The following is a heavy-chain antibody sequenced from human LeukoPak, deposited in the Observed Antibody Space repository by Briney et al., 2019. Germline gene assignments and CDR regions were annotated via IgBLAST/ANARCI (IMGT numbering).Heavy chain of an antibody. J-gene: IGHJ4*02. V-gene: IGHV3-11*01. CDR2: ISSSGSTI. D-gene: IGHD7-27*01. CDR1: GFTFSDYY. CDR3: ARDADWGRYDC. Sequence: GGSLRLSCAASGFTFSDYYMSWIRQAPGKGLEWVSYISSSGSTIYYADSVKGRFTISRDNAKNSLYLQMNSLRADDTAVFYCARDADWGRYDCWGQGTLVTVSS.